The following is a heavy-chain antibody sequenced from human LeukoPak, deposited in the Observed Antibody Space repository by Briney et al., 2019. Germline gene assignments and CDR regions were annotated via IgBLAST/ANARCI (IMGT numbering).Heavy chain of an antibody. J-gene: IGHJ6*03. V-gene: IGHV3-30*04. D-gene: IGHD6-13*01. CDR2: ISYDGSNK. Sequence: GGSLRLSCAASGITFSSYAMHWVRQAPGKGLEWVAVISYDGSNKYYADSVKGRFTISRDNSKNTLYLQMNSLRAEDTAVSYCAREGSSWQYYYYYYYMDVWGKGTTVTVSS. CDR1: GITFSSYA. CDR3: AREGSSWQYYYYYYYMDV.